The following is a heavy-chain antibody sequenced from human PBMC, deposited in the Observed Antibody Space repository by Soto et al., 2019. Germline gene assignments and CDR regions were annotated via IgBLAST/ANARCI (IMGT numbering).Heavy chain of an antibody. V-gene: IGHV4-34*01. CDR2: INHSGST. D-gene: IGHD6-13*01. CDR3: ARAPAAGTEGELSWFDP. Sequence: SETLSLTCAVYGGSFSGYYWSWIRQPPGKGLEWIGEINHSGSTNYNPSLKSRVTISVDTSKNQFSLKLSSVTAADTAVYYCARAPAAGTEGELSWFDPWGQGTLVTVSS. CDR1: GGSFSGYY. J-gene: IGHJ5*02.